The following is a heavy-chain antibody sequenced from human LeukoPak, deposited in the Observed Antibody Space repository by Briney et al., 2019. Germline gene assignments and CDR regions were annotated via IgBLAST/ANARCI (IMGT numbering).Heavy chain of an antibody. CDR2: INPNSGGT. V-gene: IGHV1-2*02. CDR1: GYTFTGYY. J-gene: IGHJ3*02. D-gene: IGHD4/OR15-4a*01. CDR3: ASSPLTADAFDI. Sequence: ASVKVSCKASGYTFTGYYMHWVRQAPGQGLEWMGWINPNSGGTDYAQKFQGRVTMTRDTSISTAYMELSRLRSDDTAVYYCASSPLTADAFDIWGQGTMVTVSS.